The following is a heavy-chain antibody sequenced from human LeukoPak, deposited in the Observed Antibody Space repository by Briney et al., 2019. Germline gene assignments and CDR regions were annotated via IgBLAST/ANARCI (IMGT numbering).Heavy chain of an antibody. CDR1: GYSISNGYY. J-gene: IGHJ5*02. Sequence: SETLSLTCAVSGYSISNGYYWGWIRQPPGKGLEWIGSIYHSGSTYYNPSLKSRVTISVDTSKNQFSLKLSSVTAADTAVYYCARDRGSLGYCSSTSCYGVDPWGQGTLVTVSS. V-gene: IGHV4-38-2*02. CDR2: IYHSGST. CDR3: ARDRGSLGYCSSTSCYGVDP. D-gene: IGHD2-2*01.